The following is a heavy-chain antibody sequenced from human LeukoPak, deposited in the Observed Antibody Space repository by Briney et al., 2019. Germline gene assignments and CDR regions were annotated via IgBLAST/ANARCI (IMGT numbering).Heavy chain of an antibody. V-gene: IGHV4-61*02. Sequence: SQTLSLTCTVSGGSISSGNYYWSWIRQPAGKGLEWIGRFYSGGSTTYNPSLKSRVTMSADTAKNQVSLKMSSVTAADTAVYYCARASDYYDSSGYRGAFDIWGQGTMVTVSS. CDR3: ARASDYYDSSGYRGAFDI. CDR1: GGSISSGNYY. CDR2: FYSGGST. D-gene: IGHD3-22*01. J-gene: IGHJ3*02.